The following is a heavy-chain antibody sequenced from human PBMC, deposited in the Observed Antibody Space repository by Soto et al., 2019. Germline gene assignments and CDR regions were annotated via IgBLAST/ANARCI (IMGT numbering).Heavy chain of an antibody. V-gene: IGHV1-3*01. Sequence: ASVKVSCKASGYTFTNYAMDWVRQAPGQRLEWMGWINAGNGNTKYSQKFQGRVTITRDTSASTAYMELSSLRSEDTAVYYCAREADFWSGYNDASDIWGQGTMVTVSS. CDR1: GYTFTNYA. D-gene: IGHD3-3*01. J-gene: IGHJ3*02. CDR2: INAGNGNT. CDR3: AREADFWSGYNDASDI.